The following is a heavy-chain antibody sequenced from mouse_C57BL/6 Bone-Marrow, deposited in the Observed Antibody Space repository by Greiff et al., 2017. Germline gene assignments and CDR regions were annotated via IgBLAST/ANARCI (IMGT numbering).Heavy chain of an antibody. V-gene: IGHV1-9*01. Sequence: QVQLKESGAELMKPGASVKLSCKATGYTFTGYWIEWVKQRPGHGLEWIGEVLPGSGSTNYNEKFKGKATFTADTSSNTAYMHRISLTAEDSAIYYCARGAIYYGNLFAYWGQGTLVTVSA. CDR1: GYTFTGYW. J-gene: IGHJ3*01. D-gene: IGHD2-1*01. CDR3: ARGAIYYGNLFAY. CDR2: VLPGSGST.